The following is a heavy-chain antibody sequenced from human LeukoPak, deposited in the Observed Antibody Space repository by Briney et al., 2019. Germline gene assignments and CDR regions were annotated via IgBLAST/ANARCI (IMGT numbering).Heavy chain of an antibody. J-gene: IGHJ4*02. CDR2: IYYSGST. CDR3: ARGLDCFDS. Sequence: PSETLSLTCTVSGGSISSSSYYWGWIRQPPGKGLEWIGNIYYSGSTYYNPSLKSRVTISVDTSKNQFSLKLSSVTAADTAVYYCARGLDCFDSWGPGTLVTVSS. CDR1: GGSISSSSYY. V-gene: IGHV4-39*07.